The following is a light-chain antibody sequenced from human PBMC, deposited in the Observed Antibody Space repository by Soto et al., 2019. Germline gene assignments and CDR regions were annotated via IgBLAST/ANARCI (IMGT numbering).Light chain of an antibody. CDR3: PESDNWPRT. Sequence: IVMSRSPATLSVSPLEIATLSCMASQSIGNNLAWYQHKPGQAPRLLISGASTRATGIPARFSGSGSGTDFTLTITSLQSEDFTVYYCPESDNWPRTFGQGTKVDI. V-gene: IGKV3-15*01. CDR2: GAS. CDR1: QSIGNN. J-gene: IGKJ1*01.